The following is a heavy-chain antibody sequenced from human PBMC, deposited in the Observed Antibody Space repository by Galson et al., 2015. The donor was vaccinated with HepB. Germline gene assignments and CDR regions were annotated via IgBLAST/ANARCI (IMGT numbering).Heavy chain of an antibody. CDR1: GDSFTNYW. CDR2: IYPGDSDT. Sequence: QSGAEVKKPAESLKISCKGSGDSFTNYWIGWVRQMPGKGLEWMGIIYPGDSDTRYSPSFEGQVTITADKSISTAYLQWSSVKASDTAIYYCARQRRGADCGGDCYSAFDYWGQGTLVTVSS. V-gene: IGHV5-51*01. CDR3: ARQRRGADCGGDCYSAFDY. J-gene: IGHJ4*02. D-gene: IGHD2-21*02.